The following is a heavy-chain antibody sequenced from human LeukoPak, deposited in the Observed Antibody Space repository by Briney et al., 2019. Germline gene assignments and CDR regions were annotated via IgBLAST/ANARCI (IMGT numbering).Heavy chain of an antibody. J-gene: IGHJ3*02. D-gene: IGHD2-2*01. CDR2: IYYSGST. V-gene: IGHV4-61*08. Sequence: SETLSLTCTVSGGSISSGGYYWSWIRQPPGKGLEWIGYIYYSGSTNYNPSLKSRVTISVDTSKNQFSLKLSSVTAADTAVYYCAREGTQLATAFDIWGQGTMVTVSS. CDR3: AREGTQLATAFDI. CDR1: GGSISSGGYY.